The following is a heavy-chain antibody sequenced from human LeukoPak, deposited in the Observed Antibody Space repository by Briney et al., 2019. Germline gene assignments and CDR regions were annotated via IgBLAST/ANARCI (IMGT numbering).Heavy chain of an antibody. Sequence: GGSLRLSCAVSGFTFSTYSMNWVRQAPGKGLEWVSSISSGSVYIHYADSVKGRFTISRDNAKNSVYLQMDSLTAEDTGVYYCAKNLWDGSGSYYDYWGQGTLVTVSS. D-gene: IGHD3-10*01. CDR2: ISSGSVYI. V-gene: IGHV3-21*01. CDR1: GFTFSTYS. J-gene: IGHJ4*02. CDR3: AKNLWDGSGSYYDY.